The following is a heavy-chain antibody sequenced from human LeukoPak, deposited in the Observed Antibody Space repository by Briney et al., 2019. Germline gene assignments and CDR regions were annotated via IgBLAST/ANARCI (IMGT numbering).Heavy chain of an antibody. CDR3: ARDLESTYYYDSSGYYYGFRGFDY. Sequence: ASVKVSCKASGGTFSSYAISWVRQAPGQGLEWMRGIIPIFGTANYAQKFQGRVTITADESTSTAYMELSSLRSEDTAVYYCARDLESTYYYDSSGYYYGFRGFDYWGQGTLVTVSS. D-gene: IGHD3-22*01. V-gene: IGHV1-69*13. CDR1: GGTFSSYA. J-gene: IGHJ4*02. CDR2: IIPIFGTA.